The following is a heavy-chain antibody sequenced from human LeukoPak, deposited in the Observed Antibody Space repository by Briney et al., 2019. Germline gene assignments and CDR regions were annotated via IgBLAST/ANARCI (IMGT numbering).Heavy chain of an antibody. J-gene: IGHJ4*02. V-gene: IGHV4-39*01. CDR3: ARTSIVGARGSFGY. CDR1: GGSINSSTYY. D-gene: IGHD1-26*01. Sequence: NPSETLSLTCTVSGGSINSSTYYWGWIRQPPGKGLEWIGSIYYSGSTYYNPSLKSRVTISVDTSKNQFSLKLNSVTAADTAVYYCARTSIVGARGSFGYWGQGTLVTVSS. CDR2: IYYSGST.